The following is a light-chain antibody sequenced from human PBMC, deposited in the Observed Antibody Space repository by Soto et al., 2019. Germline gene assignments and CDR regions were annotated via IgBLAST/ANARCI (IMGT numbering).Light chain of an antibody. V-gene: IGLV1-40*01. CDR3: QTYDSTLSARYV. J-gene: IGLJ1*01. CDR2: GDN. CDR1: SSNIGSDYD. Sequence: QSVLTQPPSVSGAPGQRVTISCTGSSSNIGSDYDVHWYQHLPGTAPKLLIYGDNNRPSGVPDRFSGSKSGTSASLAVTGLQAEDEADYYCQTYDSTLSARYVFGTGTKLTVL.